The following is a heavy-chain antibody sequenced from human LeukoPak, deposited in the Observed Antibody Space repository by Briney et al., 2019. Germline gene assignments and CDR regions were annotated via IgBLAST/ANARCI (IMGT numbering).Heavy chain of an antibody. V-gene: IGHV4-34*01. CDR1: GGSFSGYY. CDR2: INHSGST. Sequence: SETLSLTCAVYGGSFSGYYWSWLRQPPGKGLEWIGEINHSGSTNYNPSLKSRVTISVDTSKNQFSLKLSSVTAADTAVYYCASMITFGGVIVDDYWGQGTLVTVSS. D-gene: IGHD3-16*02. CDR3: ASMITFGGVIVDDY. J-gene: IGHJ4*02.